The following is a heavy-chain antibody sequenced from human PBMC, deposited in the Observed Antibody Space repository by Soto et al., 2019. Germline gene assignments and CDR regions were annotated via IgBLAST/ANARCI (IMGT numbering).Heavy chain of an antibody. D-gene: IGHD1-1*01. V-gene: IGHV3-64D*06. CDR1: GFTFSSYA. J-gene: IGHJ4*02. CDR2: VRGNGDPP. Sequence: GETLSLSCSVSGFTFSSYAMHWVRQAPGKGLEYVSGVRGNGDPPFYADSVKGRFTISRDNSKNTLYLQMSGLSADDTAVYYCVKSRGGNLFDFFDCGQGALVTV. CDR3: VKSRGGNLFDFFD.